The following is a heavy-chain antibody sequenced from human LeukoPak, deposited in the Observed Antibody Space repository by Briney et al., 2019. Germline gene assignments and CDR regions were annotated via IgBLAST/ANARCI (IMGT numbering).Heavy chain of an antibody. CDR3: ATMSGYDSSGYYRRYYFDY. V-gene: IGHV4-4*02. Sequence: PSETLSLTCAVSGGSISSYNWWSWVRQSPGKGLEWIGEISHSGNTNYNPSLESRVTISVDTSKNQFSLKLSSVTAADTAVYYCATMSGYDSSGYYRRYYFDYWGQGTLVTVSS. CDR2: ISHSGNT. D-gene: IGHD3-22*01. J-gene: IGHJ4*02. CDR1: GGSISSYNW.